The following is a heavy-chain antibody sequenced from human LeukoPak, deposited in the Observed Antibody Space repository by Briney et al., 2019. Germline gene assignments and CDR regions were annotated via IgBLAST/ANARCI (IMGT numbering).Heavy chain of an antibody. CDR2: INHSGST. V-gene: IGHV4-34*01. CDR1: GGSFSGYY. D-gene: IGHD2-15*01. J-gene: IGHJ5*02. CDR3: ARHVLGYCSGGSCFLNSWFDP. Sequence: PSETLSLTCAVYGGSFSGYYWSWIRQPPGKGLEWIGEINHSGSTNYNPSLKSRVTISVDTSKNQFSLKLSSVTAADTAVYYCARHVLGYCSGGSCFLNSWFDPWGQGTLVTVSS.